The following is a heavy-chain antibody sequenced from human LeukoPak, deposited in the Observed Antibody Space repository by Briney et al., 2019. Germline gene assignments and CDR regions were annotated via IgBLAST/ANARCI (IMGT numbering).Heavy chain of an antibody. Sequence: GESLKISCKGSGYSFTSYWISWVRQMPGKGLEWMGRIDPSDSYTNYSPSFQGHVTISADKSISTAYLQWSSLKASDTATYYCATLTYGSGSYTYFQHWGQGTLVTVSS. D-gene: IGHD3-10*01. CDR1: GYSFTSYW. CDR2: IDPSDSYT. J-gene: IGHJ1*01. V-gene: IGHV5-10-1*01. CDR3: ATLTYGSGSYTYFQH.